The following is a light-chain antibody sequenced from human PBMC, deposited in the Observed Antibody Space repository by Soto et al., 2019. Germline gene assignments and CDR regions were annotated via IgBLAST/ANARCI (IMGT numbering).Light chain of an antibody. CDR3: QQYFDVPFT. CDR1: RSVLYKSNNKNH. Sequence: DIVMTQSPDSLAVSLGERATMNCKCSRSVLYKSNNKNHLAWYQQKPGQPPQLIIYWASTRESGVPERFSGSGSGTDLTLTISSLEAEDVAFYWCQQYFDVPFTFGGGTKVDIK. J-gene: IGKJ4*01. CDR2: WAS. V-gene: IGKV4-1*01.